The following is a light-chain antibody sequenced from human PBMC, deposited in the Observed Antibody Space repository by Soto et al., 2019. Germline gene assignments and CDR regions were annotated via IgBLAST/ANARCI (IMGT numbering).Light chain of an antibody. CDR3: SSFTIRSTLI. J-gene: IGLJ2*01. V-gene: IGLV2-14*01. CDR1: SSDVGYYNY. CDR2: EVS. Sequence: QSSLAHQASLSGSPGQSITISCTGSSSDVGYYNYVSWYQQHPGKAPKLMIYEVSNRPSGVSDRFSGSKSGNTASLTISGLQAEDGADYYCSSFTIRSTLIFGGGTKVTVL.